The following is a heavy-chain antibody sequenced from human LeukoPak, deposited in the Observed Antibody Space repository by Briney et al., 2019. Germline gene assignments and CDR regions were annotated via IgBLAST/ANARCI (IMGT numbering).Heavy chain of an antibody. D-gene: IGHD6-6*01. Sequence: GGSLRLSCAASGFTFSNYWMHWVRQVPGKGLVWVSRINSDGSSTTYADSVKGRSTVSRDNAKNTLYLQMNSLRAEDTAVYFCARDKYTSSSLDYWGQGTLVTVSS. J-gene: IGHJ4*02. CDR2: INSDGSST. CDR3: ARDKYTSSSLDY. V-gene: IGHV3-74*01. CDR1: GFTFSNYW.